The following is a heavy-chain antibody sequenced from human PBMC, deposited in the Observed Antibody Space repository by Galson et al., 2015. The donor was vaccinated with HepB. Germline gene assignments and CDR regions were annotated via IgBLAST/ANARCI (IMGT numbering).Heavy chain of an antibody. CDR2: ISYDGSNK. D-gene: IGHD4-17*01. CDR3: AKDIGPRGDYFEGDAFDI. V-gene: IGHV3-30*18. Sequence: SLRLSCAASGFTFSSYGMHWVRQAPGKGLEWVAVISYDGSNKYYADSVKGRFTISRDSSKNTLYLQMNSLRAEDTAVYYCAKDIGPRGDYFEGDAFDIWGQGTMVTVSS. J-gene: IGHJ3*02. CDR1: GFTFSSYG.